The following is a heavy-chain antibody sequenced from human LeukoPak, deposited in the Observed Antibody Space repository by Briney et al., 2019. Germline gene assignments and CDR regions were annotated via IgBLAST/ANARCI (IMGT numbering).Heavy chain of an antibody. D-gene: IGHD1-26*01. CDR3: ARQSTAIVGATLDY. CDR2: IIPIFGTA. V-gene: IGHV1-69*13. J-gene: IGHJ4*02. Sequence: SVEVSCKFSGGTFSTYSINWVRQAPGQGLEWMGGIIPIFGTANYAQKFQGRVTITADESTSTAYMELSSLRSEDTAVYYCARQSTAIVGATLDYWGQGTLVTVSS. CDR1: GGTFSTYS.